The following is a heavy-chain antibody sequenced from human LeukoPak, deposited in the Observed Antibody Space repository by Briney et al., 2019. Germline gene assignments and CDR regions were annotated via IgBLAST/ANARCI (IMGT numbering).Heavy chain of an antibody. J-gene: IGHJ4*02. D-gene: IGHD3-22*01. CDR3: ARDLTHRRNYDNSDYQIVPAF. CDR1: GYTFTGYY. V-gene: IGHV1-18*04. Sequence: GASVKVSCKASGYTFTGYYMHWVRQARGQGLEWMGWISGYNGNTKYVQKFQGRVTMTTDTSTSTAYMELRSLRSDDTAVYYCARDLTHRRNYDNSDYQIVPAFWGQGTLVTVSS. CDR2: ISGYNGNT.